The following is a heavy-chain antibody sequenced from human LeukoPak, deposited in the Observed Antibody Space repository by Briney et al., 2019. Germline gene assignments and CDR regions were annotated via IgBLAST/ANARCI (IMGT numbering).Heavy chain of an antibody. Sequence: TGGSLRLSCVVSGFTFSDYSMNWVRQAPGKGLEWVSSMTSSSSYIYYRDSVKGRFAISRDNAKNSLFLQMSSLRAEDTGVYYCAKDLNLIVVAHGMDVWGQGTTVTVSS. J-gene: IGHJ6*02. CDR2: MTSSSSYI. V-gene: IGHV3-21*01. CDR1: GFTFSDYS. D-gene: IGHD3-22*01. CDR3: AKDLNLIVVAHGMDV.